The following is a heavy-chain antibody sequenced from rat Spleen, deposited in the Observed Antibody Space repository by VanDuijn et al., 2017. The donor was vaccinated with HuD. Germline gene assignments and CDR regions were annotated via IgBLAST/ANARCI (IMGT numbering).Heavy chain of an antibody. D-gene: IGHD1-2*01. CDR2: ISYDGSST. V-gene: IGHV5-29*01. Sequence: EVQLAESGGGLVQPGRSLKLSCVGSGFTFNNYWMTWIRQAPGKGLEWVATISYDGSSTYYRDSVKGRFTISRDNAKSTLYLQMDSLRSEDTATYYCARSSHMGWFAYWGQGTLVTVSS. J-gene: IGHJ3*01. CDR1: GFTFNNYW. CDR3: ARSSHMGWFAY.